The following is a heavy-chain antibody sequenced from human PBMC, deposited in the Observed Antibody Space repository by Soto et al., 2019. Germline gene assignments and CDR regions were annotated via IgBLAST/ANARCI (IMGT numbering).Heavy chain of an antibody. D-gene: IGHD3-3*01. CDR2: IYYSGTT. Sequence: SETLSLTFTVSGGPIRTSSYYWGWIRQPPGKGLEWIGNIYYSGTTNYNPSLKSRVTISVDTSKNQFSLRLSSVTAADTAVYYCARVTQGPFWSGLSYYYYYMDVWGKGTTVTVSS. J-gene: IGHJ6*03. CDR1: GGPIRTSSYY. CDR3: ARVTQGPFWSGLSYYYYYMDV. V-gene: IGHV4-39*07.